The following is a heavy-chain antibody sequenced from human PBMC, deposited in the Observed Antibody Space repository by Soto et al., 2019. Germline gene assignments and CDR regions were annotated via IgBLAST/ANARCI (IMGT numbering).Heavy chain of an antibody. V-gene: IGHV1-69*02. CDR2: IIPILGIA. CDR1: GGTFSSYT. CDR3: ARAFSSSWPRDYGMDV. Sequence: QVQLVQSGAEVKKPGSSVKVSCKASGGTFSSYTISWVRQAPGQGLEWMGRIIPILGIANYAQKFQGRVTITADNSTSTAYMELSSLRSEDTAVYYCARAFSSSWPRDYGMDVWGQGTTDTVSS. J-gene: IGHJ6*02. D-gene: IGHD6-13*01.